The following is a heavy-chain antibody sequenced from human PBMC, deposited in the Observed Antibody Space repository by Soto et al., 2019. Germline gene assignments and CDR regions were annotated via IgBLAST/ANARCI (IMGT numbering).Heavy chain of an antibody. Sequence: QLQLQESGPGLVKPSETLSLTCTVSGGSISRSSYYWGWIRQPPGKGLEWIGSIYYSGSTHYNPPLRSRVTISVDTSKNQFSLMLSSVTAADTAVYYCATLWFGAADYWGQGTLVTVSS. D-gene: IGHD3-10*01. CDR2: IYYSGST. CDR1: GGSISRSSYY. CDR3: ATLWFGAADY. J-gene: IGHJ4*02. V-gene: IGHV4-39*01.